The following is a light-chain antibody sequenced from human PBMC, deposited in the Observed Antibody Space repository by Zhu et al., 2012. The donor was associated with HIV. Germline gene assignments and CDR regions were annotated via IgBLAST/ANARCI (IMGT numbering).Light chain of an antibody. J-gene: IGKJ1*01. V-gene: IGKV3-20*01. CDR1: QSVNSNY. CDR3: QQYSNLPWT. Sequence: EIVMTQSPATLSVSPGERATLSCRASQSVNSNYLAWYQQKPGQPLRLLIYGASSRATGVPDRFTGSGSGTDFSLTINRLEPEDFALYYCQQYSNLPWTFGQGTKVEIK. CDR2: GAS.